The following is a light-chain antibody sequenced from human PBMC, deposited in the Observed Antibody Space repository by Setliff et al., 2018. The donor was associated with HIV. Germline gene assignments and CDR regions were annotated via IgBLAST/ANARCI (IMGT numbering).Light chain of an antibody. CDR1: SSDVGAYDY. CDR2: GVS. CDR3: HSFASNTFYV. Sequence: QSVLTQPASVSGSPEQSITISCTGTSSDVGAYDYVSWYQQHPGKAPKLIIYGVSHRPSGLSNRFSGSKSGNTASLTISGLQAEDEADYSCHSFASNTFYVFGTGTKVTVL. J-gene: IGLJ1*01. V-gene: IGLV2-14*03.